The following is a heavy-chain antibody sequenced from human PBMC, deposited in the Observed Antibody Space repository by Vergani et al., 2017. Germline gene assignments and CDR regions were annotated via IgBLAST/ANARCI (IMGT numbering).Heavy chain of an antibody. D-gene: IGHD2-15*01. J-gene: IGHJ3*02. CDR2: IYHSGST. V-gene: IGHV4-30-2*01. Sequence: QLQLQESGSGLVKPSQTLSLTCAVSGGSISSGGYSWSWIRQPPGKGLGWIGYIYHSGSTYYNPSLKSRVTISVDRSKNQFSLKLSSVTAADTAVYYCARGCXGGSCWGDRRGGYAFDIWGQGTMVTVSS. CDR1: GGSISSGGYS. CDR3: ARGCXGGSCWGDRRGGYAFDI.